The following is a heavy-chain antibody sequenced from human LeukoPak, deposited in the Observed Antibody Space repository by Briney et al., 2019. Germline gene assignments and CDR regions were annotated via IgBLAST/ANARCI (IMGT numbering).Heavy chain of an antibody. CDR2: IKQDGSKK. D-gene: IGHD3-22*01. CDR1: GFTLSNYW. J-gene: IGHJ4*02. Sequence: GGSLRLSCTASGFTLSNYWMHWVRQAPGKGLEGVATIKQDGSKKYYVDSVKGRFTISRDNAKNSLYLQMNSLRAEDTAVYYCARVVRTMIVVEPSFDYWGQGTLVTVSS. V-gene: IGHV3-7*01. CDR3: ARVVRTMIVVEPSFDY.